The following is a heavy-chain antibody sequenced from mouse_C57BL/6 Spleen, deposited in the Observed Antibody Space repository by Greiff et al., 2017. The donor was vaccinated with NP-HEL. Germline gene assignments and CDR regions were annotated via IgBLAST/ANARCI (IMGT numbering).Heavy chain of an antibody. Sequence: EVKVEESGGGLVQPGGSLSLSCAASGFTFPDYYMSWVRQPPGKALEWLGFIRNKANGYTTEYSASVKGRFTISRDNSQSILYLQMNALRAEDSATYYGARYPLHYYGSSYWYFDVWGTGTTVTVSS. CDR2: IRNKANGYTT. J-gene: IGHJ1*03. D-gene: IGHD1-1*01. V-gene: IGHV7-3*01. CDR3: ARYPLHYYGSSYWYFDV. CDR1: GFTFPDYY.